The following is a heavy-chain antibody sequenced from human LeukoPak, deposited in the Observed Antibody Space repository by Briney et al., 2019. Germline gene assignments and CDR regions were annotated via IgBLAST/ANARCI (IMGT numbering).Heavy chain of an antibody. V-gene: IGHV4-59*01. Sequence: PSETLSLTCTVSGGSISSYYWSWIRQPPGKGLEWIGFIYNSGSTNYNPSLKSRVTISADTSKNQFSLKLSSVTAADTAMYYCARARYSNSWYTPFDPWGQGTLVTVSS. D-gene: IGHD6-13*01. CDR1: GGSISSYY. J-gene: IGHJ5*02. CDR3: ARARYSNSWYTPFDP. CDR2: IYNSGST.